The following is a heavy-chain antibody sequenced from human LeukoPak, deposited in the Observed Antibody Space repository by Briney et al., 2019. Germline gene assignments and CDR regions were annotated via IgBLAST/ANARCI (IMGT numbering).Heavy chain of an antibody. J-gene: IGHJ4*02. Sequence: SETLSLTCAVYGGSFSGYYWSWIRQPPGKGLEWIGEINHSGSTNYNPSLKSRVTISVDTSKNQFSLKLSSVTATDTAVYYCARASLAKGDYWGQGTLVTVSS. CDR2: INHSGST. V-gene: IGHV4-34*01. CDR1: GGSFSGYY. CDR3: ARASLAKGDY.